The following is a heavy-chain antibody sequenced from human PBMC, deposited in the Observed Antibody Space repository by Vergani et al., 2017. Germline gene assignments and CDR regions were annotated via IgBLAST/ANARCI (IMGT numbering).Heavy chain of an antibody. D-gene: IGHD3-10*01. CDR2: IDWDDDK. CDR3: ARTYGSGALFDS. J-gene: IGHJ4*02. CDR1: GFSLRSGGMS. Sequence: QVTLRESGPALVRTTQTLTLTCTFSGFSLRSGGMSVSWIRQPPGKALEWLARIDWDDDKYYTPSLNSRLTISKDTSKNEVVLTITNMNPVDTATYYCARTYGSGALFDSWGQGALVTVSS. V-gene: IGHV2-70*15.